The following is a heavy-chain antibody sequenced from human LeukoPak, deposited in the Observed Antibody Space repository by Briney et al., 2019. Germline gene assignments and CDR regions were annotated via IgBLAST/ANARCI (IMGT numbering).Heavy chain of an antibody. CDR1: GGSFSGYY. CDR3: ARGSTVFDY. CDR2: INHSGST. J-gene: IGHJ4*02. D-gene: IGHD4-17*01. Sequence: SETLSLTCAVYGGSFSGYYWSWIRQPPGKGLEWIGEINHSGSTNYNPSLKSRVTISVDMSKNQFSLKLSSVTAADTAVYYCARGSTVFDYWGQGTLVTVSS. V-gene: IGHV4-34*01.